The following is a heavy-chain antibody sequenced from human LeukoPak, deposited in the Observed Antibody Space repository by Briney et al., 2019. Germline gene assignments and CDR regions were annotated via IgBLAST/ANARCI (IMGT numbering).Heavy chain of an antibody. V-gene: IGHV1-8*01. D-gene: IGHD3-10*01. Sequence: SVKVSCKASGYTFTSYDINGVRQATGQGLEGMGWMNPNSGNTGYAQKFQGRVTMTRNTSISTAYMELSSLRSEDTAVYYCARSRMVRGAPIGYWGQGTLVTVSS. CDR1: GYTFTSYD. J-gene: IGHJ4*02. CDR2: MNPNSGNT. CDR3: ARSRMVRGAPIGY.